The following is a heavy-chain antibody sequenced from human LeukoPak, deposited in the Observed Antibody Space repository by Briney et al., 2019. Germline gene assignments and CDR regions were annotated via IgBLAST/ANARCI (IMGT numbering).Heavy chain of an antibody. Sequence: GGSLRLSCAASGFTFSNYAMQWVRQAPGKGLEWVSGISASGGSTFYAESVKGRFTISRDNSKNTLFLQMNTLRAEDTADYYCARGSSSRHCSGTSCYIDPWGQGTVATVS. CDR2: ISASGGST. V-gene: IGHV3-23*01. CDR1: GFTFSNYA. CDR3: ARGSSSRHCSGTSCYIDP. D-gene: IGHD2-2*02. J-gene: IGHJ5*02.